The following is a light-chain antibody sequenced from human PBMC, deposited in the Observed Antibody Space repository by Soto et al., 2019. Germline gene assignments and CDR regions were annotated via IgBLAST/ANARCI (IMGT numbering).Light chain of an antibody. V-gene: IGLV2-14*01. CDR1: SSDVGGYNY. CDR3: SSYTSSSTVV. Sequence: QSALTQPASVSGSPGQSITISCTGISSDVGGYNYVSWYQQHPGKAPKLMIYDVSNRPSGVSNRFSGSKSGNTASLTISGLQAEDEADYYCSSYTSSSTVVFGTGTKVTVL. CDR2: DVS. J-gene: IGLJ1*01.